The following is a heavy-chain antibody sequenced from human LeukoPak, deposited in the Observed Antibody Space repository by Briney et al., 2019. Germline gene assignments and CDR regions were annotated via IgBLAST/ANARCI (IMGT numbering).Heavy chain of an antibody. J-gene: IGHJ6*03. V-gene: IGHV1-69*06. D-gene: IGHD4-11*01. Sequence: GSSVKVSCKASGGTFSSYAISWVRQAPGQGLEWMGGIIPIFGTANYAQKFQGRVTITADKSTSTAYMELSSLRSEDTAVYYCARGTTVTTPYYYYYMDVWGKGTTATVSS. CDR3: ARGTTVTTPYYYYYMDV. CDR2: IIPIFGTA. CDR1: GGTFSSYA.